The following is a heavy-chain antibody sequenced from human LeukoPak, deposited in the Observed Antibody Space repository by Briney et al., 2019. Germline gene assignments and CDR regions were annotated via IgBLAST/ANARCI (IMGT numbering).Heavy chain of an antibody. V-gene: IGHV4-38-2*02. D-gene: IGHD6-13*01. Sequence: KPSETLSLTCIVSGYSISSGYYWGWIRQPPGKGLEWTGNIHHSGSAYYNPSLKSRVTISVDTSKNQLSLKVNSVTAADTAVYYCARVAAGIGFFQHWGQGTLVTVSS. J-gene: IGHJ1*01. CDR1: GYSISSGYY. CDR2: IHHSGSA. CDR3: ARVAAGIGFFQH.